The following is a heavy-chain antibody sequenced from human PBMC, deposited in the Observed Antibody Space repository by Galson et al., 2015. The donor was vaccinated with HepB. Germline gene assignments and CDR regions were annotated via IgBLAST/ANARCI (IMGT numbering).Heavy chain of an antibody. Sequence: SLRLSCAASGFTVSSNYMSWVRQAPGKGLERVSVIYSGGSTYYADSVKGRFTISRDNSKNTLYLQMNSLRAEDTAVYYCARDSPPWYFDLWGRGTLVTVSS. J-gene: IGHJ2*01. V-gene: IGHV3-53*01. CDR1: GFTVSSNY. CDR3: ARDSPPWYFDL. CDR2: IYSGGST.